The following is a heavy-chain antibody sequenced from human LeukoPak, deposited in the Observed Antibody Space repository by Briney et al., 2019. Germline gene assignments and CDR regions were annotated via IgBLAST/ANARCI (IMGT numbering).Heavy chain of an antibody. V-gene: IGHV1-46*01. J-gene: IGHJ4*02. D-gene: IGHD2-15*01. CDR3: AREGVDRLGGFDY. CDR1: GGTFSSYA. Sequence: ASVKVSCKASGGTFSSYAISWVRQAPGQGLEWMGIINPSGGSTSYAQKFQGRVTMTRDTSTSTVYMELSSLRSEDTAVYYCAREGVDRLGGFDYWGQGTLVTVSS. CDR2: INPSGGST.